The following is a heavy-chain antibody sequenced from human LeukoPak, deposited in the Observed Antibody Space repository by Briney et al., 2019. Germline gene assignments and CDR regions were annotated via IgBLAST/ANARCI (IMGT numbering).Heavy chain of an antibody. CDR1: GVSISSYY. CDR2: IYYSGST. CDR3: ARENDSSGYYDY. J-gene: IGHJ4*02. D-gene: IGHD3-22*01. V-gene: IGHV4-59*01. Sequence: SETLSLTCTVSGVSISSYYWSWIRQPPGKGLEWIGYIYYSGSTNYNPSLKSRVTISVDTSKNQFSLKLSSVTAADTAVYYCARENDSSGYYDYWGQGTLVTVSS.